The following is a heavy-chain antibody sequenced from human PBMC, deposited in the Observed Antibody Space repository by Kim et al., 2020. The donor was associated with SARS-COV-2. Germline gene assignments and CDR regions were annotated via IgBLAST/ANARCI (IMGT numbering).Heavy chain of an antibody. CDR3: AKPHFRIVNWFDP. CDR2: ISGSGGST. CDR1: GFTFSSYA. V-gene: IGHV3-23*01. D-gene: IGHD1-26*01. J-gene: IGHJ5*02. Sequence: GGSLILSCAASGFTFSSYAMSWVRQAPGQGLEWDSAISGSGGSTYYSDSVKGRFTISRDNSKNTLYLQMNSLRAEDTAVYYCAKPHFRIVNWFDPWGQGTLFTVSS.